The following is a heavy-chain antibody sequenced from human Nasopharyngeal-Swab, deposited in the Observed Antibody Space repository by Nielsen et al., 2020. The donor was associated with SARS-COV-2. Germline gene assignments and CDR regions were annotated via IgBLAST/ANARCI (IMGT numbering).Heavy chain of an antibody. CDR1: GYTFTSYG. Sequence: ASVKVSCKASGYTFTSYGISWVRQAPGQGLEWMGWISAYNGNTNYAQKLQGRVTMTTDTSTSTAYMELRSLRSDDTAVYYCARPAEYCSSTSCYLDYWGQGTLVTVSS. V-gene: IGHV1-18*01. D-gene: IGHD2-2*01. CDR3: ARPAEYCSSTSCYLDY. CDR2: ISAYNGNT. J-gene: IGHJ4*02.